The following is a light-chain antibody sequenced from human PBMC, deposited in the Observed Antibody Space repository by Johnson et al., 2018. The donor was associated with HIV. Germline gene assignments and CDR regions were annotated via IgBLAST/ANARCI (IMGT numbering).Light chain of an antibody. CDR1: SSNIRNNY. CDR3: GTWDSSLSAAYV. CDR2: ENN. J-gene: IGLJ1*01. Sequence: QSVLTQPPSVSAAPGQKVTISCSGTSSNIRNNYVSWYQQLPGTAPKLLIYENNKRPSGIPDRFSGSKSGTSATMGITGLPTGDEADYYCGTWDSSLSAAYVFGTGTKVTVL. V-gene: IGLV1-51*02.